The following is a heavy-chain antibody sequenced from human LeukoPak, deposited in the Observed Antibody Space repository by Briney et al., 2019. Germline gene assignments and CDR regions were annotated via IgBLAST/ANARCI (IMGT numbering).Heavy chain of an antibody. CDR1: GFTFSSYW. CDR2: INQDGSEK. J-gene: IGHJ4*02. V-gene: IGHV3-7*01. CDR3: AGYYYDSTTYRDY. Sequence: GGSLRLSCAASGFTFSSYWMSWVRQAPGKGLEWVANINQDGSEKYYVDSVKGRFTISRDNAKNSLYLQMNSLRAEDTAVYYCAGYYYDSTTYRDYWGQGTLVTVSS. D-gene: IGHD3-22*01.